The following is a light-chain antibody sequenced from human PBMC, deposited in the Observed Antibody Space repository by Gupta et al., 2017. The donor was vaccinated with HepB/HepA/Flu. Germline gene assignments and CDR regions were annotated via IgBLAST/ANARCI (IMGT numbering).Light chain of an antibody. V-gene: IGLV2-8*01. CDR2: EVT. CDR1: SNDVGGYNY. J-gene: IGLJ2*01. CDR3: SSYGGSNNLV. Sequence: QSALTQPPSASGSPGPSVTISCTGSSNDVGGYNYVSWFQHHPGKAPKLLIYEVTERPSGVPNRFSGSKSGNTASLTVSGLQAEDEADYYCSSYGGSNNLVFGGGTKLTVL.